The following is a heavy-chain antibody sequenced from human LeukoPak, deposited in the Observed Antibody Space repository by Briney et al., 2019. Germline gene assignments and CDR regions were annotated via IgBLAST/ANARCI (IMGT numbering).Heavy chain of an antibody. Sequence: SETLSLTCTVSGGSISSYYWSWIRQPDGKGLEWIGRMFPSGSTNYNPSLKSRVTMSVDTSKNQFSLKLTSVTAADTAVYYCAREGGGWTGDFFDYWGQGTLVTVSS. D-gene: IGHD6-19*01. CDR3: AREGGGWTGDFFDY. CDR2: MFPSGST. V-gene: IGHV4-4*07. CDR1: GGSISSYY. J-gene: IGHJ4*02.